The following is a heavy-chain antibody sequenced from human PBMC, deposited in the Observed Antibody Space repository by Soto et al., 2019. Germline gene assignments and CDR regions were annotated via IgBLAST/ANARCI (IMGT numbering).Heavy chain of an antibody. CDR3: TRGTSAGYSSDLYVDYYYGMYV. CDR1: GFTFSGSA. D-gene: IGHD6-19*01. Sequence: PGGSLRLSCAASGFTFSGSAMHWVRQASGKGLEWVGRIRSKANSYATAYAASGKGRCTISRDDSKNTAYLQMNSLKTEATAVYYCTRGTSAGYSSDLYVDYYYGMYVWGQGTAVTVS. CDR2: IRSKANSYAT. J-gene: IGHJ6*02. V-gene: IGHV3-73*01.